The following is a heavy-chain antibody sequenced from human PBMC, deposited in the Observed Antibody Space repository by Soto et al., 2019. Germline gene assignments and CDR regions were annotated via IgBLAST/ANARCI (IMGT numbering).Heavy chain of an antibody. D-gene: IGHD5-12*01. CDR3: ARHRQERWLQFYPTYFDS. J-gene: IGHJ4*02. CDR1: GGSISSSSYY. CDR2: IYYSGST. Sequence: QLQLQESGPGLVKPSETLSLTCTVSGGSISSSSYYWGWIRQPPGQGLEWIGSIYYSGSTYYNPSLRSRVTISVDTSKNQFSLKLSSVTAADTAVYYCARHRQERWLQFYPTYFDSWGQGTLVTVSS. V-gene: IGHV4-39*01.